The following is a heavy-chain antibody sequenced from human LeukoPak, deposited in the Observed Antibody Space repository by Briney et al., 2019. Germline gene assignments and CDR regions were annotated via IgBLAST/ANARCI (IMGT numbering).Heavy chain of an antibody. V-gene: IGHV4-59*01. J-gene: IGHJ5*02. CDR1: GGSISSYY. CDR3: ARDKGRRVRGVIKTVWFDP. Sequence: SETLSLTCTVSGGSISSYYWSWIRQPPGEGLEWIGYIYYSGSTIYNPSLKSRVTISVDTSKNQFSLKLSSVTAADTAVYYCARDKGRRVRGVIKTVWFDPWGQGTLVTVSS. D-gene: IGHD3-10*01. CDR2: IYYSGST.